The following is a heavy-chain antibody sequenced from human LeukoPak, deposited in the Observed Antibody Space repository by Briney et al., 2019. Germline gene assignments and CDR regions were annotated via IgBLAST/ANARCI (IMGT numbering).Heavy chain of an antibody. CDR3: ARQGRGGIVVVPAAPFDY. CDR2: IYPGDSDT. Sequence: GESLKISCKGSGYSFTSYWIGWVRQLPGKGLEWMGIIYPGDSDTRYSPSFQGQVTISADKSISTAYLQWSSLKASDTAMYYCARQGRGGIVVVPAAPFDYWGQGTLVTVSS. J-gene: IGHJ4*02. D-gene: IGHD2-2*01. V-gene: IGHV5-51*01. CDR1: GYSFTSYW.